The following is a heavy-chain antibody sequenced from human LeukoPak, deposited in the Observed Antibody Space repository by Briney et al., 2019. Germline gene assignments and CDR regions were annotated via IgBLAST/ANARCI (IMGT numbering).Heavy chain of an antibody. V-gene: IGHV4-34*01. CDR2: IYYSGST. D-gene: IGHD3-22*01. CDR1: GGSFSGYY. J-gene: IGHJ4*02. Sequence: PSETLSLTCAVYGGSFSGYYWSWIRQPPGKGLEWIGSIYYSGSTFYNPSLKGRVTISIDTSKDQFSLRLNSVTAADTAVYFCARGKRGNYGDSGYLTYFDYWGQGALVTVSS. CDR3: ARGKRGNYGDSGYLTYFDY.